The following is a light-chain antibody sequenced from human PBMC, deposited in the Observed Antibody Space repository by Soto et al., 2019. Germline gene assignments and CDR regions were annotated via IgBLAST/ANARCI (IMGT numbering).Light chain of an antibody. J-gene: IGKJ2*02. CDR2: AAS. V-gene: IGKV1-39*01. Sequence: DIQMTQSPSSLSASVGDRVTITCRASQSISSYLNWYQQKPGKAPKLLIYAASSLQSGFPSRFSGSGSGTDFTLTISSLQPEDFATYYCQQSYSTPMWTFGQGTKLEIK. CDR1: QSISSY. CDR3: QQSYSTPMWT.